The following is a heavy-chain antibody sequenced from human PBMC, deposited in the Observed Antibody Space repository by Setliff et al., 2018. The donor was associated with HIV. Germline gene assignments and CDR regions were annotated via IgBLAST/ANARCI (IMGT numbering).Heavy chain of an antibody. J-gene: IGHJ3*02. CDR2: ISAYSGNT. CDR3: ARVAWYYSFWSGLGDAFDI. V-gene: IGHV1-18*01. CDR1: GYTFTSYG. D-gene: IGHD3-3*01. Sequence: ASVKVSCKASGYTFTSYGISWVRQAPGQGLEWMGWISAYSGNTNYAQKLQGRVTMTTDTSTSTAYMELRSLRSDDTAVYYCARVAWYYSFWSGLGDAFDIWGQGTRVTV.